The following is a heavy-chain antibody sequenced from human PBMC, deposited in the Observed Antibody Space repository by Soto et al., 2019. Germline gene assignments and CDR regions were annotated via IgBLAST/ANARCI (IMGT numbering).Heavy chain of an antibody. CDR2: IYDDGNS. CDR1: GGAINSGGHY. Sequence: QMQLQESGPGLVRPSQTLSLTCTVSGGAINSGGHYWSWIRQFPGKGLEWIGNIYDDGNSNYNPSLRSRLNMSLDTSKNHFSLSLISVTAANTAIYYCARGQRGYNGDDDIWGQGTLAIVSS. D-gene: IGHD5-18*01. V-gene: IGHV4-31*03. CDR3: ARGQRGYNGDDDI. J-gene: IGHJ4*02.